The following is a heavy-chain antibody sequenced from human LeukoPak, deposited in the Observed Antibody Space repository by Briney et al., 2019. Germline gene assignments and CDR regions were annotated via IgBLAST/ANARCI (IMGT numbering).Heavy chain of an antibody. D-gene: IGHD3-22*01. CDR2: ISTSSRST. J-gene: IGHJ4*02. CDR3: AKDLAYYYDSSGYHPIDY. CDR1: GFTFSGFS. Sequence: GGSLRLSCTASGFTFSGFSMHWVRQAPGKGLEWLSYISTSSRSTYYADSVKGRFTISRDNSKNTLDLQMNSLRAEDTAVYYCAKDLAYYYDSSGYHPIDYWGQGTLVTVSS. V-gene: IGHV3-48*01.